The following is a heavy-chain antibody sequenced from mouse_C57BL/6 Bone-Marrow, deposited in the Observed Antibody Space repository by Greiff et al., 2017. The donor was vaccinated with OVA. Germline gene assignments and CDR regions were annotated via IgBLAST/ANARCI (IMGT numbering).Heavy chain of an antibody. CDR1: GYTFTSYW. CDR2: IYPGSGST. CDR3: AFITTGVGYYAMDY. Sequence: QVQLQQPGAELVKPGASVKMSCKASGYTFTSYWITWVKQRPGQGLEWIGDIYPGSGSTNYNEKFKSKATLTVDTSSSTAYMQLSSLTSEDSAVYNCAFITTGVGYYAMDYWGQGTSVTVSS. D-gene: IGHD1-1*01. J-gene: IGHJ4*01. V-gene: IGHV1-55*01.